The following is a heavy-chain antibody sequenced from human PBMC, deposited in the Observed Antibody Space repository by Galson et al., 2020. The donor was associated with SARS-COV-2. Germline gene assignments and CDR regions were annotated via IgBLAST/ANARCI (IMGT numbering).Heavy chain of an antibody. CDR2: INHTGGT. V-gene: IGHV4-34*01. D-gene: IGHD3-22*01. CDR1: GGSFSNIY. J-gene: IGHJ6*02. CDR3: ARGLMIGGSFYGMDV. Sequence: PSETLSLTCAVYGGSFSNIYWTWIRQPTEKGLEWIGEINHTGGTNYNPSLKSRVTISVDTSKNQFSLRVRSVTAADTAVYYCARGLMIGGSFYGMDVWGLGTTVTVSS.